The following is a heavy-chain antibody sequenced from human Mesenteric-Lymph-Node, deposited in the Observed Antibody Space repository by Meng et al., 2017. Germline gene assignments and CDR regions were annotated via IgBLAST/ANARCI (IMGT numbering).Heavy chain of an antibody. CDR1: GFIFSSKG. V-gene: IGHV3-33*01. J-gene: IGHJ4*02. CDR3: ARDGKVGGRKYYFDY. Sequence: GESLKISCGASGFIFSSKGMHWVRQAPGKGLEWVAIIWFDGSQQYYADSVKGRFTISRDNSRNTLYLQMNSLRAEDTAIYYCARDGKVGGRKYYFDYWGQGTLVTVSS. D-gene: IGHD1-26*01. CDR2: IWFDGSQQ.